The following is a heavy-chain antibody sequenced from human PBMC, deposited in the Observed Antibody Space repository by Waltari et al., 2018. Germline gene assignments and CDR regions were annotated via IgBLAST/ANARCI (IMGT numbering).Heavy chain of an antibody. D-gene: IGHD3-22*01. CDR3: ARVRYYESSGPFDY. V-gene: IGHV3-53*01. Sequence: EVQLVESGGGLIQPGGSLRLSCSASGFTVSSNYMSWVRRAPGKGGEWGSVIYSGGRTYDADSVKCRFTISRDNSKNTLYLQMNSLRAEDTAVYYCARVRYYESSGPFDYWGQGTLVTVSS. J-gene: IGHJ4*02. CDR1: GFTVSSNY. CDR2: IYSGGRT.